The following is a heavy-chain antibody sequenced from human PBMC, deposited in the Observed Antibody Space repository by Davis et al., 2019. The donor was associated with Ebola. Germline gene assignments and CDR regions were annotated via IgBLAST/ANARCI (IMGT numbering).Heavy chain of an antibody. Sequence: HTGGSLRLSCAASGFTFSSYWMHWVRQAPGKGLVWVSRINSDGSSTSYADSVKGRFTISRDNAKNTLYLQMNSLRAEDTAVYYCAREVAVANFDYWGQGTLVTVSS. V-gene: IGHV3-74*01. CDR2: INSDGSST. CDR1: GFTFSSYW. D-gene: IGHD6-19*01. CDR3: AREVAVANFDY. J-gene: IGHJ4*02.